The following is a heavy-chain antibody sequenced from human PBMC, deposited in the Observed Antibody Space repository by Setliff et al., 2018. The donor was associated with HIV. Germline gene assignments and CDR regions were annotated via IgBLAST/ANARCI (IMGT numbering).Heavy chain of an antibody. J-gene: IGHJ2*01. CDR2: SDAEDGES. D-gene: IGHD3-22*01. CDR3: ARHQAPYYGSSGYNPNWYFDL. Sequence: SVKVSCKASGGTFSSYAISWVRQAPGKGLEWMGGSDAEDGESVYAQKFQGRVTITTDTSASTAYMELNSLSSEDTAVYYCARHQAPYYGSSGYNPNWYFDLWGRGTLVTVSS. V-gene: IGHV1-69*10. CDR1: GGTFSSYA.